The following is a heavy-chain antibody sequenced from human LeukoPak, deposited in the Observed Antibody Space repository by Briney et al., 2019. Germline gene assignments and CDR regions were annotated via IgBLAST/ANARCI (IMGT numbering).Heavy chain of an antibody. D-gene: IGHD3-9*01. V-gene: IGHV3-23*01. Sequence: PGGSLRLSCAASGFTFSSYAMSWVRQAPVKELEWVSAISGSGGSTYYADSVKGRFTISRDNSKNTLYLQMNSLRAEDTAVYYCAKDWGPGPYYDILTGYYFDYWGQGTLVTVSS. CDR3: AKDWGPGPYYDILTGYYFDY. CDR1: GFTFSSYA. J-gene: IGHJ4*02. CDR2: ISGSGGST.